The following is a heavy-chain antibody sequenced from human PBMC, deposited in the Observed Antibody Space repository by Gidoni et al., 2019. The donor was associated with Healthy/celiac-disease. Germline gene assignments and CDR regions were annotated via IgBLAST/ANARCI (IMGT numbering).Heavy chain of an antibody. CDR3: ARDRRFLEWLFEGLGYYYGMDV. V-gene: IGHV3-33*01. D-gene: IGHD3-3*01. CDR2: IWYDGSNK. J-gene: IGHJ6*02. Sequence: LGWVAVIWYDGSNKYYADSVKGRFTISRDNSKNTLYLQMNSLRAEDTAEYYCARDRRFLEWLFEGLGYYYGMDVWGQGTTVTVSS.